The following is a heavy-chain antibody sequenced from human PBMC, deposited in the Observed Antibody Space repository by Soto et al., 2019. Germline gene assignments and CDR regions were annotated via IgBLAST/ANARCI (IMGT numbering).Heavy chain of an antibody. J-gene: IGHJ6*02. CDR3: ARDVYYGDYVLDYGMDV. V-gene: IGHV3-30-3*01. D-gene: IGHD4-17*01. CDR1: GFTFSSYA. CDR2: ISYDGSNK. Sequence: PGGSLRLSCAASGFTFSSYAMHWVRQAPGKGLEWVAVISYDGSNKYYADSVKGRFTISRDNSKNTLYLQMNSLRAEDTAVYYCARDVYYGDYVLDYGMDVWGQGTTVTVSS.